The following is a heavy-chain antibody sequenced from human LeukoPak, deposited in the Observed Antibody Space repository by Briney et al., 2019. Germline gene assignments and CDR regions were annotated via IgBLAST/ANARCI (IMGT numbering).Heavy chain of an antibody. CDR3: SIVVPAGFDY. CDR2: IYYSGST. V-gene: IGHV4-39*01. CDR1: GGSISSSNYY. D-gene: IGHD2-2*01. Sequence: SETLSLTCTVSGGSISSSNYYWGWIRQPPGKGLEWIGSIYYSGSTYYNPSLKSRVTISVDTSKNQFSLKLSSVTAADTAVYYCSIVVPAGFDYWGQGTLVTVSS. J-gene: IGHJ4*02.